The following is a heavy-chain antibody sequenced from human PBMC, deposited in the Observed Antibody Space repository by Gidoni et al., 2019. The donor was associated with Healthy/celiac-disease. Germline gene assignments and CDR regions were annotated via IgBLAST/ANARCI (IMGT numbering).Heavy chain of an antibody. Sequence: EVQLVESGGGLVKPGGSLRLSCSASGFTFSSYSMNWVRQAPGKGLGWVSSISSSSSYIYYADSVKGRFTISRDNAKNSLYLQMNSLRAEDTAVYYCARDQYYDSRNDYWGQGTLVTVSS. J-gene: IGHJ4*02. D-gene: IGHD3-22*01. CDR3: ARDQYYDSRNDY. CDR1: GFTFSSYS. V-gene: IGHV3-21*02. CDR2: ISSSSSYI.